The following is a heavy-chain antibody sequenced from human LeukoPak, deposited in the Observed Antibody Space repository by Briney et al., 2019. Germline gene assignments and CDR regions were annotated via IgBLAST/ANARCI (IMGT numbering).Heavy chain of an antibody. Sequence: QPGGSLRLSCAASGFTFSSYAMHWVRQAPGKGLEYVSAISSNGGSTYYANSVKGRFTISRDNPKSTLYLQMGSLRAEDTAVYYCAREETIKPYLYYYYYYMDVWGKGTTVTVSS. D-gene: IGHD1-1*01. CDR1: GFTFSSYA. V-gene: IGHV3-64*01. J-gene: IGHJ6*03. CDR3: AREETIKPYLYYYYYYMDV. CDR2: ISSNGGST.